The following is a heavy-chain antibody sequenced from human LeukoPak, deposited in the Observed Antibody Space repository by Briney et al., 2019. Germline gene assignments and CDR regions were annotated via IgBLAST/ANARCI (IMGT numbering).Heavy chain of an antibody. V-gene: IGHV4-31*03. D-gene: IGHD3-22*01. CDR1: GVSINSGAYY. CDR2: IYYSGST. CDR3: AAHPTYYSDTRGYSR. J-gene: IGHJ4*02. Sequence: SETLSLTCTVSGVSINSGAYYWSWIRQHPGRRLEWIGYIYYSGSTYYNPSLKSRVTISVDTSKNQFSLKLSSVTAADTAVYYCAAHPTYYSDTRGYSRWGQGTLVTVSS.